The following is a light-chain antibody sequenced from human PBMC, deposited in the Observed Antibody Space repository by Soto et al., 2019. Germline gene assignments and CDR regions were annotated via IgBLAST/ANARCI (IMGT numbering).Light chain of an antibody. CDR3: QQYVSSPWA. Sequence: EVVLTQSPSTLSFSPGERATLSCRASQNVRTFLDWYQQKPGQAPRLLIYGASNRATGIPARFSGSGSGTDFTLTISRLEPEDFAVYYCQQYVSSPWAFGQGTKVDIK. CDR2: GAS. J-gene: IGKJ1*01. V-gene: IGKV3-20*01. CDR1: QNVRTF.